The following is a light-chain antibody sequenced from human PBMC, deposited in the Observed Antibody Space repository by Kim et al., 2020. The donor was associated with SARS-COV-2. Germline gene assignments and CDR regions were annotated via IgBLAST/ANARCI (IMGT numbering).Light chain of an antibody. Sequence: SSELTQDPAVSVALGQTVRITCQGDSLRTYYANWYQQKPGQAPLLVIHGKNNRPSGIPDRFSGSRSENTASLTITGAQAEDEADYYCKSRDSSGNLLVFGGGTQLTVL. V-gene: IGLV3-19*01. CDR1: SLRTYY. CDR3: KSRDSSGNLLV. CDR2: GKN. J-gene: IGLJ3*02.